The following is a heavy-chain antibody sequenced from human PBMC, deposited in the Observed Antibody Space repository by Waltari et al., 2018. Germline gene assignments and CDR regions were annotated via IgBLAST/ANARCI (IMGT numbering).Heavy chain of an antibody. V-gene: IGHV3-9*01. CDR2: ISWNSGSI. Sequence: EVQLVESGGGLVQPGRSLRLSCVASGFTFDDYAMHWVRQAPGKGLGGVSGISWNSGSIGYAGSVKGRFTISRDNAKNSLYLQMNSLRPEDTALYYCAKDLAVAGSGGIFDYWGQGTPVTVSS. CDR3: AKDLAVAGSGGIFDY. D-gene: IGHD6-19*01. J-gene: IGHJ4*02. CDR1: GFTFDDYA.